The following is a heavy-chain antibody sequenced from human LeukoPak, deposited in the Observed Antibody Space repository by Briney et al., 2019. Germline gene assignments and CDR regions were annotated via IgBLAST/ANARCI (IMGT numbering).Heavy chain of an antibody. CDR3: ARLRFLEWLRYYMDV. J-gene: IGHJ6*03. V-gene: IGHV3-7*01. CDR1: GFAFSSYW. Sequence: GGSLRLSCAASGFAFSSYWMSWVRQAPGKGLEWVANIKQDGSEKYYVDSVKGRFTISRDNAKNSLYLQMNSLRAEDTAVYYCARLRFLEWLRYYMDVWGKGTTVTVSS. D-gene: IGHD3-3*01. CDR2: IKQDGSEK.